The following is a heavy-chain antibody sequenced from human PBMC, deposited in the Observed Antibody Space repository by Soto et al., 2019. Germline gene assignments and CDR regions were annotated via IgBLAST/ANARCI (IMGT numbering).Heavy chain of an antibody. CDR3: AAALSGTGAFDI. J-gene: IGHJ3*02. D-gene: IGHD6-19*01. Sequence: QVQLQKAGPGLVKPSETLSLTGTVSGGSINTYDWSWIRPPQGKGLEWLGFINYSGCTNYNPSLKSRVTRSLDTSKNHFSLKLSSVTAAATAVYYCAAALSGTGAFDIWGQGTMVTVSS. CDR2: INYSGCT. V-gene: IGHV4-59*08. CDR1: GGSINTYD.